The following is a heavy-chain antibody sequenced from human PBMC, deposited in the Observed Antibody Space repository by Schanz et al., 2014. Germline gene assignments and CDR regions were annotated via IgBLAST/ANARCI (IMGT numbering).Heavy chain of an antibody. CDR2: IYSDGRK. Sequence: EVQLVESGGGLIQPGGSLRLSCVASGFTVSSNYMSWVRQAPGKGLEWVSVIYSDGRKYYGDSVKGRFTISRDNSKNTLYLQMNSLRDEDTAMYYCAKRCSSTSCSHGAFDIWGQGTMVTVSS. CDR3: AKRCSSTSCSHGAFDI. D-gene: IGHD2-2*01. V-gene: IGHV3-53*01. J-gene: IGHJ3*02. CDR1: GFTVSSNY.